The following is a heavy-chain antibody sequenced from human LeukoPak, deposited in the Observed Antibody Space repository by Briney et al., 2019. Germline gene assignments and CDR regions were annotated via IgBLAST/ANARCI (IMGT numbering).Heavy chain of an antibody. D-gene: IGHD3-10*01. CDR2: MNPNSGNT. CDR1: GYTFTSYD. Sequence: ASVKVSCKASGYTFTSYDINWVRQGTGQGLEWVGWMNPNSGNTGYAQKFQGRVTMTRNTSISTAYMELSSLRSEDTAVYYCARGLARLLWFGELLGWFDPWGQGTLVTVSS. CDR3: ARGLARLLWFGELLGWFDP. V-gene: IGHV1-8*01. J-gene: IGHJ5*02.